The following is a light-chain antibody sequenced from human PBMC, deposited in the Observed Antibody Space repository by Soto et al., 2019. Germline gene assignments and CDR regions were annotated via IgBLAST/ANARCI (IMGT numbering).Light chain of an antibody. CDR3: QQYGSSPLIT. Sequence: EIVLTQSPGTLSLSPGERATLSCRASQSISNNYIAWYQQKPGQAPRFIIYGASTRATGIPDRFSGSGSGTDFTLTVSRLEPEDFAVYYCQQYGSSPLITFGQGTRLEIK. V-gene: IGKV3-20*01. J-gene: IGKJ5*01. CDR2: GAS. CDR1: QSISNNY.